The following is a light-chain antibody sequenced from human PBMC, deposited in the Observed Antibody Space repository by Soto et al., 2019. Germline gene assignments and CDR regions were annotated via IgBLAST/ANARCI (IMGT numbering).Light chain of an antibody. CDR3: SSYTSSAALI. Sequence: QSVLTQPASVSGSPGQSITISCTGTSNDVGAFDYISWYQHHPDKAPKLIIYDVNNRPSGVSNRFSGSKSGSTASLTISGLQAEDESDYYCSSYTSSAALIFGGGTKVTVL. CDR1: SNDVGAFDY. V-gene: IGLV2-14*03. J-gene: IGLJ2*01. CDR2: DVN.